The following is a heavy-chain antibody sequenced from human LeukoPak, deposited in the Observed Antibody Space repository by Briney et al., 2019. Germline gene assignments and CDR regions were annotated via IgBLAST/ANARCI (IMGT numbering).Heavy chain of an antibody. D-gene: IGHD6-13*01. Sequence: ASVKVSCKASGYIFTSYDINCVRQATGQGLEWMGWMNRNSGNTGYAQKFQGRVTMTRNTSISTAYMELSSLGSEDTAVYYGARSGGYSSSWMDYWGQGTLVTVSS. V-gene: IGHV1-8*01. CDR3: ARSGGYSSSWMDY. CDR1: GYIFTSYD. CDR2: MNRNSGNT. J-gene: IGHJ4*02.